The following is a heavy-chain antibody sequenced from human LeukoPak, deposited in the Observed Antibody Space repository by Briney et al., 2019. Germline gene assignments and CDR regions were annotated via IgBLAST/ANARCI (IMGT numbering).Heavy chain of an antibody. CDR1: GGSISGYH. J-gene: IGHJ4*02. V-gene: IGHV4-59*01. CDR2: IYYSGSS. D-gene: IGHD5-18*01. Sequence: SETLSLTCNVSGGSISGYHWSWIRQPPGKGLEWLGYIYYSGSSNYNPSLKSRVTISVDTSKNQFSLKLSSVTAADTAVYYCARAQGYSYGQPYFDYWGQGTLVTVSS. CDR3: ARAQGYSYGQPYFDY.